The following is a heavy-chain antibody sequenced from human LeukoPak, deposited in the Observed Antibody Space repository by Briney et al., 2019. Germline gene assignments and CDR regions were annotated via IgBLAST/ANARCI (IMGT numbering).Heavy chain of an antibody. CDR2: TNYDGSDR. V-gene: IGHV3-30*18. D-gene: IGHD2-15*01. Sequence: PGRSLRLSCAASGFTFRNYAMYWVRQAPGKGLEWVAFTNYDGSDRCSADSVKGRFTVSRDNPKNTLYLQMNSLRTEDTAVYYCAKDLPDRYSLEYWGQGTLVTVSS. J-gene: IGHJ4*02. CDR3: AKDLPDRYSLEY. CDR1: GFTFRNYA.